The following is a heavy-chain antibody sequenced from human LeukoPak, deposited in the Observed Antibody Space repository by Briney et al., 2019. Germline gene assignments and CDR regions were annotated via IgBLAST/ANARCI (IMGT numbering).Heavy chain of an antibody. V-gene: IGHV4-59*08. D-gene: IGHD5-12*01. J-gene: IGHJ4*02. CDR3: ARHVEMATIIDY. CDR2: IYYSGST. CDR1: GGSISSYY. Sequence: PSETLSLTCTVSGGSISSYYWSWIRQPPGKGLEWIGYIYYSGSTNYNPSLKSRVTISVDTSKIQFSLKLSSVTAADTVVYYCARHVEMATIIDYWGQGTLVTVSS.